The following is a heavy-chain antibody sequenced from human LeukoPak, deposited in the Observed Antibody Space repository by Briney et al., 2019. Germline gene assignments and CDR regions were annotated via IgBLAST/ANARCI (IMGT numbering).Heavy chain of an antibody. CDR3: ARGPVRGKAFDI. D-gene: IGHD3-10*02. J-gene: IGHJ3*02. Sequence: ASVKVSCTASGYSFPSYGISWVRQAPGQGLEWMGWTNPNSGGTNYAQKFQGRVTMTRDTSISTAYMELSRLSSDDTAVYYCARGPVRGKAFDIWGQGTMVTVSS. CDR1: GYSFPSYG. V-gene: IGHV1-2*02. CDR2: TNPNSGGT.